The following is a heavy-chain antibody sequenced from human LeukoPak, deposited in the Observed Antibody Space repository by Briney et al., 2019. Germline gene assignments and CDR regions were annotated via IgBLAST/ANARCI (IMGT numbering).Heavy chain of an antibody. Sequence: TGGSLRLSCAASGFTFSSYAMSWVRQAPGKGLEWVSAISGSGGSTYYADSVEGRFTISRDNSKNTLYLQMNSLRAEDTAVYYCAKARSAVRGVIGYFDYWGQGTLVTVSS. CDR2: ISGSGGST. V-gene: IGHV3-23*01. D-gene: IGHD3-10*01. CDR1: GFTFSSYA. CDR3: AKARSAVRGVIGYFDY. J-gene: IGHJ4*02.